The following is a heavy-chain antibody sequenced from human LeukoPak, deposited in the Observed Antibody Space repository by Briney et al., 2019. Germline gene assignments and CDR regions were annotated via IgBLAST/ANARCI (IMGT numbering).Heavy chain of an antibody. CDR3: ARASYSSGRGFDY. J-gene: IGHJ4*02. CDR2: IKQDGSEK. CDR1: GFTFSSYW. Sequence: GGSLRLSCAASGFTFSSYWMSWVRQAPGKGLEWVANIKQDGSEKYYVDSVKGRFTISRDNAKNSLYLQMNSLRAEDTAVYYCARASYSSGRGFDYWGQGTLVTVSS. D-gene: IGHD6-19*01. V-gene: IGHV3-7*03.